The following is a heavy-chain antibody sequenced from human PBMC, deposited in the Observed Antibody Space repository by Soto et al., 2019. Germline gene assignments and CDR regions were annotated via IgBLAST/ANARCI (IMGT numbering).Heavy chain of an antibody. CDR3: ARSRGPLGFLECFSRDFEY. CDR2: ISAYNGNT. V-gene: IGHV1-18*01. J-gene: IGHJ4*02. Sequence: ASVKVSCKASGYTFTSYGISWVRQAPGQGLEWMGWISAYNGNTNYAQKLQGRVTMTTDTSTSTAYMELRSPRSDDTAVYYCARSRGPLGFLECFSRDFEYWGKGPRVTVSS. D-gene: IGHD3-3*01. CDR1: GYTFTSYG.